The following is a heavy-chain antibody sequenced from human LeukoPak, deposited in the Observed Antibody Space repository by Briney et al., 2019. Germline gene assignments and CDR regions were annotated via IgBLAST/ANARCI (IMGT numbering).Heavy chain of an antibody. D-gene: IGHD6-6*01. CDR1: GYTFTGYY. CDR2: INPNSGGT. V-gene: IGHV1-2*02. Sequence: ASVKVSCKASGYTFTGYYMHWVRQAPGQGLEWMGWINPNSGGTNYAQKFQGRVTMTRDTSISTAYMELSRLRSDDTAVYYCARDLAGPDEYVSIAAREDYMDVWGKGTTVTVSS. CDR3: ARDLAGPDEYVSIAAREDYMDV. J-gene: IGHJ6*03.